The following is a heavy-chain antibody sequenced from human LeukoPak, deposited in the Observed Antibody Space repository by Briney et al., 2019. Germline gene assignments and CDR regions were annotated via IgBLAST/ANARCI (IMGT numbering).Heavy chain of an antibody. CDR3: AKRESEYSSGWYDY. Sequence: GGSLRLSCAASGFTFSSYAMSWVRQAPGKGLEWVSAISGSGGSTYYADSVRGRFTISRDNSKNTLYLQMNGLRAEDTAVYYCAKRESEYSSGWYDYWGQGTLVTVSS. CDR1: GFTFSSYA. J-gene: IGHJ4*02. V-gene: IGHV3-23*01. CDR2: ISGSGGST. D-gene: IGHD6-19*01.